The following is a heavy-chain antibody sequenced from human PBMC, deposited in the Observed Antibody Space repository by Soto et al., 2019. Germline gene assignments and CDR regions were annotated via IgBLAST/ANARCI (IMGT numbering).Heavy chain of an antibody. Sequence: GGSLRLSCAASGFTFSDYYMSWIRQAPGKGLEWASYISSTGSYTNYADSVKGRFTISRDNAKNSLYLQMHSLRVEDTAVYYCARVDYDILTGYYFDYWGQGTLVTVSS. V-gene: IGHV3-11*06. D-gene: IGHD3-9*01. J-gene: IGHJ4*02. CDR2: ISSTGSYT. CDR1: GFTFSDYY. CDR3: ARVDYDILTGYYFDY.